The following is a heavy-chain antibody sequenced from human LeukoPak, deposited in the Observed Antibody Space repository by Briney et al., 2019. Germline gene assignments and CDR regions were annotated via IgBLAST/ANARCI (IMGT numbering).Heavy chain of an antibody. Sequence: GASVKVACKTSGYTFTSYYIHWVRQAPGHGLEWIGIINSSGGRPNYAQKFQGRVTMTRDTSTSTVYMELKNLTSGDTAVYYCARAITMVRVYALGFWGQGTLVSVSS. J-gene: IGHJ4*02. CDR1: GYTFTSYY. CDR2: INSSGGRP. CDR3: ARAITMVRVYALGF. D-gene: IGHD2-8*01. V-gene: IGHV1-46*01.